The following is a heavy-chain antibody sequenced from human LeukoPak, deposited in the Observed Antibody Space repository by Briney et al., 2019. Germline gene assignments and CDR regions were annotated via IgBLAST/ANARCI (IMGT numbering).Heavy chain of an antibody. Sequence: SETLSLTCTVSGGSVSSGSYYWSWIRQPPGKGLEWIGYIYYSGSTNYNPSLKGRVTISVDTSKNQFSLKLSSVTAADTAVYYCARDGRLGYCSSTSCYEGFDPWGQGTLVTVSS. CDR1: GGSVSSGSYY. D-gene: IGHD2-2*01. J-gene: IGHJ5*02. CDR2: IYYSGST. CDR3: ARDGRLGYCSSTSCYEGFDP. V-gene: IGHV4-61*01.